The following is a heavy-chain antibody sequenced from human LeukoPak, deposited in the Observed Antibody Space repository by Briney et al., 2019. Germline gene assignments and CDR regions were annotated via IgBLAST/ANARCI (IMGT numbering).Heavy chain of an antibody. D-gene: IGHD3-10*01. V-gene: IGHV3-30-3*01. J-gene: IGHJ4*02. CDR3: AREGYYGSGSPPSLYYDY. CDR2: TSSDLNVK. Sequence: GGSLGLSCAASGFTFRNYVIHWVRQAPGKGLEWVAVTSSDLNVKLYADSVKGRFTISRDNSRSTLYLQMNSLRPEDTAIYYCAREGYYGSGSPPSLYYDYWGQGTLVTVSS. CDR1: GFTFRNYV.